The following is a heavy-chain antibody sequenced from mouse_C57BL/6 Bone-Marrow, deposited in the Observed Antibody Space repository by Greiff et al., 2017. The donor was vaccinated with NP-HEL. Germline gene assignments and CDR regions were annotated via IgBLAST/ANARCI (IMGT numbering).Heavy chain of an antibody. CDR3: ARDYYGSSYVFDY. V-gene: IGHV5-17*01. D-gene: IGHD1-1*01. Sequence: EVQGVESGGGLVKPGGSLKLSCAASGFTFSDYGMHWVRQAPEKGLEWVAYISSGSSTIYYADTVKGRFTISRDTATNTLFLQMTSLRSEDTAMYYCARDYYGSSYVFDYWGQGTTLTVSS. CDR1: GFTFSDYG. CDR2: ISSGSSTI. J-gene: IGHJ2*01.